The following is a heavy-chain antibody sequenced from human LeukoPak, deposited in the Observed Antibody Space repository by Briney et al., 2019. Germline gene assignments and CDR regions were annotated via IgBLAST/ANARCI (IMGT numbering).Heavy chain of an antibody. J-gene: IGHJ4*02. CDR2: MYHSGST. CDR3: ARGGGSGGYAPVDY. V-gene: IGHV4-30-2*01. D-gene: IGHD5-12*01. CDR1: GGSISSRGYS. Sequence: KTSETLSLTCAVSGGSISSRGYSWSWIRQPPGKRLEWIGYMYHSGSTYYNPSLKSRVTISVDRSQNQFSLKLSSVTAADTAVYYCARGGGSGGYAPVDYWGQGTLVTVSS.